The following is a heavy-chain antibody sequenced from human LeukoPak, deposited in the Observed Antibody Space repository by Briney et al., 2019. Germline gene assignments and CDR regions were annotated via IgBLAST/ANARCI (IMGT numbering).Heavy chain of an antibody. J-gene: IGHJ3*02. D-gene: IGHD5-18*01. CDR3: ARHRTAINRYGPYDAFHI. CDR1: GVSISSSDYY. Sequence: PSETLSLTCTVSGVSISSSDYYWGWIRQPPGKGLEWIGSIYYSGRTYYNPPLKSRVSISVDTSKNQFSLKLSSVTAADTAVYYCARHRTAINRYGPYDAFHIWRQGTMVTVSS. V-gene: IGHV4-39*01. CDR2: IYYSGRT.